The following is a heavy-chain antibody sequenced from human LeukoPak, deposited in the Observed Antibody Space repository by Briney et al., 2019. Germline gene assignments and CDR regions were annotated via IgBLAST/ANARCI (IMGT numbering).Heavy chain of an antibody. CDR3: ATTVRADDAFDI. Sequence: KPSETLSLTCAVSGYSISSGYYWGWIRQPPGKGLEWIGSIYHSGSTYYNPSLKSRVTISIDTSRNQFSLKLSSVTAADTAIYFCATTVRADDAFDIWGQGTMVTVSS. CDR1: GYSISSGYY. CDR2: IYHSGST. D-gene: IGHD1-1*01. V-gene: IGHV4-38-2*01. J-gene: IGHJ3*02.